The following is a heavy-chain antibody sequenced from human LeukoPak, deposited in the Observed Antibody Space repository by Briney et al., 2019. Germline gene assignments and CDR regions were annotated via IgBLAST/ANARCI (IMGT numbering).Heavy chain of an antibody. Sequence: PPQTLSHTCTVSGGSISSGSYYWSWIRQPAGKGLEWIGRIYTSGSTNYNPSLKSRVTISVDTSKNQFSLKLSSVTAADTAVYYCARDPNYDFWSGYLSFDIWGQGTMVTVSS. V-gene: IGHV4-61*02. CDR3: ARDPNYDFWSGYLSFDI. CDR1: GGSISSGSYY. CDR2: IYTSGST. J-gene: IGHJ3*02. D-gene: IGHD3-3*01.